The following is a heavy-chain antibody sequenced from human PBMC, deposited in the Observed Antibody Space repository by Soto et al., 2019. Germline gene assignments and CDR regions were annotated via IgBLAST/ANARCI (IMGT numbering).Heavy chain of an antibody. Sequence: SETLSLTCTVSGGSISSYYWSWIRQPPGKGLEWIGYIYYSGSTNYNPSLKSRVTISVDTSKNQFPLKLSSVTAADTAVYYCARARDTAYYYYMDVWGKGTTVTVS. CDR2: IYYSGST. CDR3: ARARDTAYYYYMDV. V-gene: IGHV4-59*01. CDR1: GGSISSYY. D-gene: IGHD5-18*01. J-gene: IGHJ6*03.